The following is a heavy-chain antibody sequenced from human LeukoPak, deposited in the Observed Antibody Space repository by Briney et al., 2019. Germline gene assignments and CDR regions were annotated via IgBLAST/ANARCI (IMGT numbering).Heavy chain of an antibody. CDR1: GFTFSNNA. CDR2: ISGSGGST. CDR3: PKSPMVLFCFDY. D-gene: IGHD3-10*01. V-gene: IGHV3-23*01. J-gene: IGHJ4*02. Sequence: PGGSLRLSCAASGFTFSNNAMSWVRQAPGKGLEWVSVISGSGGSTYYADSVKGRFTISRDNSKNTLYLQINRLRAEDTAVYYCPKSPMVLFCFDYWGQGTLVTVSS.